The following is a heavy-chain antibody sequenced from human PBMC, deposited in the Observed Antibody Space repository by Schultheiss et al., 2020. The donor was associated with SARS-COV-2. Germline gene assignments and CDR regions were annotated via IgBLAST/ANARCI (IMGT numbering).Heavy chain of an antibody. CDR2: IYHSGSA. J-gene: IGHJ4*02. CDR3: ARVGCSSTSCYQNDY. CDR1: GGSISSRNW. Sequence: SETLSLTCAVSGGSISSRNWWSCVRQPPGEGLEWIGEIYHSGSANYNPSLKSRVTISVDTSKNQFSLKLSSVTAADTAVYYCARVGCSSTSCYQNDYWGQGTLVTVSS. V-gene: IGHV4-4*02. D-gene: IGHD2-2*01.